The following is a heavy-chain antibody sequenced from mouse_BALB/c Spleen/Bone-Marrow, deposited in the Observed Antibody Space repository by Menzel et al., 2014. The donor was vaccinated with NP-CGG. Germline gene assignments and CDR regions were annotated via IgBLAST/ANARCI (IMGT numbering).Heavy chain of an antibody. J-gene: IGHJ1*01. CDR3: ARDINDGYYWYFDV. CDR2: IRNKANGHTT. CDR1: GVTFTDYY. V-gene: IGHV7-3*02. Sequence: EVKLEESGGGLVQPGGSLRLSCATSGVTFTDYYMSWVRQPPGKALEWLGFIRNKANGHTTEYSASVKGRFTISRDNSQSILYLQMNTLRAEDSATYYCARDINDGYYWYFDVWNAATTATVST. D-gene: IGHD2-3*01.